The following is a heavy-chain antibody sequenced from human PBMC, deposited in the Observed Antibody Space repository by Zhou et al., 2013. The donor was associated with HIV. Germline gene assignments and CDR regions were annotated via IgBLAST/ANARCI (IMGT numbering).Heavy chain of an antibody. CDR2: FDPEDRET. Sequence: QVQLLQSGAEVKPPGASVKVSCKVSGYTLTDLLIHWVRQAPGSGLEWMGRFDPEDRETTYPQTLQERVAMTGDTSTDTAYIEVASLTPDDTAIYYCATDRVLEQRLDNGLAIWGQGTLVSVSS. CDR1: GYTLTDLL. V-gene: IGHV1-24*01. CDR3: ATDRVLEQRLDNGLAI. D-gene: IGHD2-2*03. J-gene: IGHJ3*02.